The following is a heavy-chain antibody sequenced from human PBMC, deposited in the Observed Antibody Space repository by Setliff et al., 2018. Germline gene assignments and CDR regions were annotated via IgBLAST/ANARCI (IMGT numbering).Heavy chain of an antibody. V-gene: IGHV4-39*07. J-gene: IGHJ6*02. CDR1: GGSISSSSYY. Sequence: LSLTCTVSGGSISSSSYYWGWIRQPPGKGLEWIGSIYYSGSTYYNPSLKSRVTISVDTSKNQFSLKPSSVTAADTAVCYCARVAAYSSSWYNYYYGMDVWGQGTTVTVSS. CDR2: IYYSGST. CDR3: ARVAAYSSSWYNYYYGMDV. D-gene: IGHD6-13*01.